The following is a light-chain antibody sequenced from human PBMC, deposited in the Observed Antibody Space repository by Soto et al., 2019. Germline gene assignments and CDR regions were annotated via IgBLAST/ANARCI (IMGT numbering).Light chain of an antibody. CDR1: SGSIASNY. J-gene: IGLJ2*01. V-gene: IGLV6-57*02. CDR3: QSYDSSNHVV. CDR2: EDN. Sequence: NFMLTQPHSVSESPGKTVTISCTGSSGSIASNYVQWYQQCPGSAPTTVIYEDNRRPSGVPDRLSGSIDGSSNSASLTISGLKTEDEADYYCQSYDSSNHVVFGGGTKLTVL.